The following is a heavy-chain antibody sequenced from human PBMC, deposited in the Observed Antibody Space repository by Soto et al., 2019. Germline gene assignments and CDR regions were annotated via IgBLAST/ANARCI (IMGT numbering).Heavy chain of an antibody. V-gene: IGHV1-3*05. J-gene: IGHJ5*02. CDR2: INAGNGNT. CDR3: ARGFPFWFDP. Sequence: QVQLVQSGAEKKKPGASVKVSCKASGYTFTSYAIPWVRQSPGQRLEWMGWINAGNGNTKYSQKFQGRVTITRDTSASTAYMELSSLRSEDTAVYYCARGFPFWFDPWGQGTLVTVSS. D-gene: IGHD3-3*01. CDR1: GYTFTSYA.